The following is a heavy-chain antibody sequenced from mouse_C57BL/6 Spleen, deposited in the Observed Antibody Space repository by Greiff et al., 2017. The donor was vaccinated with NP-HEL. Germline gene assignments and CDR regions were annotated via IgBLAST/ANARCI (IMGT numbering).Heavy chain of an antibody. CDR3: ARETGTGVLAY. CDR1: GFTFSDYG. Sequence: EVHLVESGGGLVKPGGSLKLSCAASGFTFSDYGMHWVRQAPEKGLEWVAYISSGSSTIYYADTVKGRFTISRDNAKNTLFLQMTSLRSEDTAMYYCARETGTGVLAYWGQGTLVTVSA. V-gene: IGHV5-17*01. J-gene: IGHJ3*01. CDR2: ISSGSSTI. D-gene: IGHD4-1*01.